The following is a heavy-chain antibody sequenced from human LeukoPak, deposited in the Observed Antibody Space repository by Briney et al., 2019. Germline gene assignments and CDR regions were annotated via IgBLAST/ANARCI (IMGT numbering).Heavy chain of an antibody. CDR2: INHSGST. J-gene: IGHJ4*02. D-gene: IGHD3/OR15-3a*01. CDR3: ARQTGSGLFILP. V-gene: IGHV4-39*01. Sequence: SETLSLTCTVSGGSISSSSYYWSWIRQPPGKGLEWNGEINHSGSTNYNPSLNSRITTSVDTSKNQFSLRLTSVTAADTSVYFCARQTGSGLFILPGGQGTLVTVSS. CDR1: GGSISSSSYY.